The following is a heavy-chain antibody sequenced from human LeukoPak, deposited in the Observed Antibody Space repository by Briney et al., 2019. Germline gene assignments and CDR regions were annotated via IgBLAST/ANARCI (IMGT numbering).Heavy chain of an antibody. Sequence: GGSLRLSCVASGFTFTNTWMSWVRQAPGKWLEWVGRLKSNRDGGTTDYAGPVEGRFSISRDDSRNTLFLQMDSLKTDDTAVYFCTTGPEPAAMVFDFWGQGTLVTVSS. CDR1: GFTFTNTW. CDR3: TTGPEPAAMVFDF. D-gene: IGHD2-2*01. V-gene: IGHV3-15*01. J-gene: IGHJ4*02. CDR2: LKSNRDGGTT.